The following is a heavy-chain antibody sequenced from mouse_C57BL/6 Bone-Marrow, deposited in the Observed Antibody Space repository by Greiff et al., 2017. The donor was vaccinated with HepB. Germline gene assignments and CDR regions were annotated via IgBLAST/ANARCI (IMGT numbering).Heavy chain of an antibody. CDR3: ARSGSLYYYAMDY. V-gene: IGHV1-76*01. CDR2: IYPGSGNT. CDR1: GYTFTDYY. D-gene: IGHD4-1*01. J-gene: IGHJ4*01. Sequence: QVHVKQSGAELVRPGASVKLSCKASGYTFTDYYINWVKQRPGQGLEWIARIYPGSGNTYYNEKFKGKATLTAEKSSSTAYMQLSSLTSEDSAVYFCARSGSLYYYAMDYWGQGTSVTVSS.